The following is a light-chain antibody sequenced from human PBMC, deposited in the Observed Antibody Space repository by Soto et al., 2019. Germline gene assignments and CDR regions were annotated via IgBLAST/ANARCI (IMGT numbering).Light chain of an antibody. CDR1: QSINSK. CDR3: QEYNHWHPIT. J-gene: IGKJ4*02. Sequence: EIVMTQSPATLSASPGEIATLSCRASQSINSKLAWYQQKPGQAPRLLIYGASIRANGIPARFSGSGSGAAYTLTTISLQYDDDAVNYCQEYNHWHPITFGGGTKVEIK. CDR2: GAS. V-gene: IGKV3-15*01.